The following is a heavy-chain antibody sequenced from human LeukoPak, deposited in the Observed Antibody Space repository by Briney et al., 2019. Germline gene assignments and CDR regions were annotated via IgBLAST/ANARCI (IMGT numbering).Heavy chain of an antibody. D-gene: IGHD3-22*01. CDR1: GFTFSSFA. CDR3: AREGTYYDSSGYYVS. J-gene: IGHJ5*02. CDR2: ISGSGGRT. V-gene: IGHV3-23*01. Sequence: GGSLRLSCAASGFTFSSFAMTGVRQAPGKGLEGGSVISGSGGRTYYADSVKGRFTLSRDNSNNTLSLEMSSLRAEDTAVYYCAREGTYYDSSGYYVSWGQGTLVTVSS.